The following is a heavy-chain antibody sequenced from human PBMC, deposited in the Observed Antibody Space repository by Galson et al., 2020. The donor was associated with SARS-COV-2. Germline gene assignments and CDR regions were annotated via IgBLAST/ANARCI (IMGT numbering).Heavy chain of an antibody. D-gene: IGHD6-13*01. CDR2: IKQDGSEK. CDR1: GFTFSSYW. V-gene: IGHV3-7*03. Sequence: GGSLRLSCAASGFTFSSYWMRWVRQAPGKGLAWVANIKQDGSEKYYVDSVKGRFTISRDNAKNSLYLQMNSLRAEDTAVYYCARVGSSSWHEDYWGQGTLVTVSS. J-gene: IGHJ4*02. CDR3: ARVGSSSWHEDY.